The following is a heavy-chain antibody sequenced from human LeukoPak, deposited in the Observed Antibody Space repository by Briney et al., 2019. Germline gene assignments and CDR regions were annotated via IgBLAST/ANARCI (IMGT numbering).Heavy chain of an antibody. J-gene: IGHJ3*02. CDR2: ISGSGGST. Sequence: GGSLRLSCAASGFTFSSYAMSWVRQAPGKGLEWVSAISGSGGSTYYADSVKGRFTISRDNSKNTLYLQMNSLRAEDTAVYYCAKVGKGVVPAAIDAFDIWGQGTMVTVSS. CDR1: GFTFSSYA. D-gene: IGHD2-2*01. CDR3: AKVGKGVVPAAIDAFDI. V-gene: IGHV3-23*01.